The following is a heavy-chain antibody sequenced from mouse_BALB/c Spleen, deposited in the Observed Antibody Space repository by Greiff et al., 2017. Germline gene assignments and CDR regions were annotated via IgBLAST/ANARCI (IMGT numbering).Heavy chain of an antibody. CDR2: INPSNGGT. CDR1: GYTFTSYY. J-gene: IGHJ2*01. V-gene: IGHV1S81*02. CDR3: TREGVTTALDY. Sequence: GAELVKPGASVKLSCKASGYTFTSYYMYWVKQRPGQGLEWIGEINPSNGGTNFNEKFKSKATLTVDKSSSTAYMQLSSLTSEDSAVYYCTREGVTTALDYWGQGTTLTVSS. D-gene: IGHD1-2*01.